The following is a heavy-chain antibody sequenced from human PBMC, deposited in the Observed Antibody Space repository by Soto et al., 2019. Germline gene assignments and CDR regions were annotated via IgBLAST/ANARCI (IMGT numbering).Heavy chain of an antibody. CDR1: GFTFNNIA. CDR3: VKRNCGNCPWSS. J-gene: IGHJ4*02. V-gene: IGHV3-23*01. D-gene: IGHD2-21*01. Sequence: EVQLLESGGGLVQPGGSLRLSCAASGFTFNNIAMGWVRQAPGRGLKYVSSINENGDSTFYADSVKGRFTISRDNSKSTLHLQMNSLRADDTAVYCCVKRNCGNCPWSSWGQGTLVTVSS. CDR2: INENGDST.